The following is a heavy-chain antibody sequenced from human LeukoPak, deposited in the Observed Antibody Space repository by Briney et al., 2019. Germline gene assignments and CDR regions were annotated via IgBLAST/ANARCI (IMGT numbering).Heavy chain of an antibody. CDR3: ARDTRYPIDY. V-gene: IGHV3-74*01. Sequence: GRSLRLSCAASGFTFSSYWMHWVRQVPGKGLVWVSRINDDGSATDYADSVKGRFTISRDNTKNTLYLQMNSLRAEDTALYYCARDTRYPIDYWGQGTLVTVSS. CDR1: GFTFSSYW. D-gene: IGHD2-2*01. CDR2: INDDGSAT. J-gene: IGHJ4*02.